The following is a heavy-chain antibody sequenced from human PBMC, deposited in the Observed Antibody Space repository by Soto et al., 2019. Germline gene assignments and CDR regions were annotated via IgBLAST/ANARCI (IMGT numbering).Heavy chain of an antibody. CDR3: ASHYDSSGYYSRGLDY. J-gene: IGHJ4*02. Sequence: QVQLVQSGAEVKKPGSSVKVSCKASGGTFSSYAISWVRQAPGQGLEWMGGIIPIFGTADYAQKFQGGVTLTADESTSPGNMELSSLRSEDTAVYYCASHYDSSGYYSRGLDYWGQGTLVTVSS. V-gene: IGHV1-69*12. D-gene: IGHD3-22*01. CDR2: IIPIFGTA. CDR1: GGTFSSYA.